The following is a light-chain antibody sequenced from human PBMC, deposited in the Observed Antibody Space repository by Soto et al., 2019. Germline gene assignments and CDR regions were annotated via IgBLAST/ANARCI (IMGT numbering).Light chain of an antibody. V-gene: IGKV1-39*01. CDR1: QNINNF. J-gene: IGKJ1*01. Sequence: DIQLTQSPPSLSAQVGDRVTITCRTSQNINNFLYCYRQRPGEAPELLIYGASGLRGGVPTRFSSSESGREFTHTISGLQPEDSGTYYGQQTFHKPPWTLGQGT. CDR2: GAS. CDR3: QQTFHKPPWT.